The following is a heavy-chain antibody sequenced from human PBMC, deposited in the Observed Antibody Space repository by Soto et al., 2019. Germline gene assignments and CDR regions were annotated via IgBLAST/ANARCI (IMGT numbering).Heavy chain of an antibody. D-gene: IGHD2-2*01. CDR1: GYTFTSYA. Sequence: QVQLVQSGAEVKKPGASVKVSCKASGYTFTSYAMHWVRQAPGQRLERMGWINAGNGNTKYSQKFQGRVTITRDTSASTAYMELSSLRSDDTAVYYCASSFTVPAALGYWGQGTLVTVYS. J-gene: IGHJ4*02. CDR2: INAGNGNT. CDR3: ASSFTVPAALGY. V-gene: IGHV1-3*01.